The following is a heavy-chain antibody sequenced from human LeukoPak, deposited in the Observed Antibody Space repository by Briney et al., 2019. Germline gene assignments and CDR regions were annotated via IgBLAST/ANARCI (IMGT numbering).Heavy chain of an antibody. J-gene: IGHJ5*02. D-gene: IGHD2-15*01. CDR1: GGSISSYY. Sequence: SETLSLTCTVSGGSISSYYWSWIRQPPGKGLEWIGYIYYSGSTNYNPSLKSRVTISVDTSKNQFSLKLSSVTAADTAVYYCARHRCSGGSCYPMNWFDPWGQGTLVTVSS. CDR2: IYYSGST. V-gene: IGHV4-59*08. CDR3: ARHRCSGGSCYPMNWFDP.